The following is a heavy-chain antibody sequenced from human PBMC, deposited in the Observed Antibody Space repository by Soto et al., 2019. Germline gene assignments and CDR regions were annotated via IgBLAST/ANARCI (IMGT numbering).Heavy chain of an antibody. CDR3: ARGGLTEHAFDI. V-gene: IGHV4-34*01. CDR1: GGSFSGYY. J-gene: IGHJ3*02. CDR2: INHSGST. Sequence: SETLSLTCAVYGGSFSGYYWSWIRQPPGKGLEWIGEINHSGSTNYNPSLKSRVTISVDTSKNQFSLKLSSVTAADTAVYYCARGGLTEHAFDIWGQGTMVTVSS. D-gene: IGHD1-20*01.